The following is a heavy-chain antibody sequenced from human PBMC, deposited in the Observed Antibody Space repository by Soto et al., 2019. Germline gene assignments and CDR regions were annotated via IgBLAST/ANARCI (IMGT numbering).Heavy chain of an antibody. D-gene: IGHD3-16*02. J-gene: IGHJ4*02. V-gene: IGHV3-23*01. CDR3: AKARYDYVWGSYRSDY. CDR1: GFTFSSYA. Sequence: GGSLRLSFAASGFTFSSYAMSWVRQAPGKGLEWVSAISGSGGSTYYADSVKGRFTISRDNSKNTLYLQMNSLRAEDTAVYYCAKARYDYVWGSYRSDYWGQGTLVTVSS. CDR2: ISGSGGST.